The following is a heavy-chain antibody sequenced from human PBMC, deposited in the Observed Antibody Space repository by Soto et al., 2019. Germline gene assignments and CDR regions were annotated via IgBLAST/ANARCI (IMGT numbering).Heavy chain of an antibody. D-gene: IGHD3-3*01. Sequence: GGSLRLSCAASGFTFSSYGMHWVRQAPGKGLEWVAVISYDGSNKYYADSVKGRFTISRDNSKNTLYLQMNSLRAEDTAVYYCAKGQTLRFLEWLSPKRASYGMDVWGQGTTVTVSS. CDR2: ISYDGSNK. V-gene: IGHV3-30*18. CDR1: GFTFSSYG. J-gene: IGHJ6*02. CDR3: AKGQTLRFLEWLSPKRASYGMDV.